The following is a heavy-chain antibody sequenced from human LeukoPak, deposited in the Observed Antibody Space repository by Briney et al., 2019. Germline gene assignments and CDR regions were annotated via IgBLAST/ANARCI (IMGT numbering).Heavy chain of an antibody. Sequence: ASVKVSCKASGYTFTSYDINWVRPATGQGLEWMGWMNPNSGNTDYAQKFQGRVTMTRNTSISTAYMELSSLRSEDTAVYYCARGRAYCGGDCYLFDYWGQGTLVTVSS. D-gene: IGHD2-21*02. CDR2: MNPNSGNT. J-gene: IGHJ4*02. V-gene: IGHV1-8*01. CDR1: GYTFTSYD. CDR3: ARGRAYCGGDCYLFDY.